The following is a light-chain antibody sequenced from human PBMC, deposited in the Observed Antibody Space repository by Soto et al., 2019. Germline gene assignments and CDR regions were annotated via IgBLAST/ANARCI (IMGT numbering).Light chain of an antibody. CDR2: SND. CDR1: SSNIGSNA. V-gene: IGLV1-44*01. CDR3: AAWDDSLTGPV. J-gene: IGLJ2*01. Sequence: QSVLTQSPSASGTPGQRVVISCSGSSSNIGSNAVNWYQQLPGTAPKLLIYSNDHRPSGVPDRFSGSKSGTSASLAISGLQSEDEAGYYCAAWDDSLTGPVFGGGTKLTVL.